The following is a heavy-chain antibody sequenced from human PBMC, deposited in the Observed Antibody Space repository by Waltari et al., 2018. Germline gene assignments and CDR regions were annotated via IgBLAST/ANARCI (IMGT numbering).Heavy chain of an antibody. V-gene: IGHV4-31*03. J-gene: IGHJ5*02. CDR1: GGSISSGGYY. Sequence: QVQLQESGPGLVKPSQTLSLTCTVSGGSISSGGYYWSWIRQHPGKGLEWIGYIYYSGSTYYNPSLKSRVTISVDTSKNQFSLKLSSVTAADTAVYYCARLPTLYGSGPKTGWFDPWGQGTLVTVSS. D-gene: IGHD3-10*01. CDR3: ARLPTLYGSGPKTGWFDP. CDR2: IYYSGST.